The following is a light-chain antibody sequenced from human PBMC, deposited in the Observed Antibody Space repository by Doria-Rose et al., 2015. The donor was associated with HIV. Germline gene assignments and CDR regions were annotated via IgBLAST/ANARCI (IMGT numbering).Light chain of an antibody. CDR3: SSYTSSSTLRV. Sequence: PSSVSGSPGQSITISCTGTSSDVGGYNFVSWYQQHPGKAPKLMIYDVSNRPSGVSNRFSGSKSGVTASLTISGLQAEDEADYYCSSYTSSSTLRVFGGGTKLTVL. J-gene: IGLJ3*02. CDR1: SSDVGGYNF. CDR2: DVS. V-gene: IGLV2-14*03.